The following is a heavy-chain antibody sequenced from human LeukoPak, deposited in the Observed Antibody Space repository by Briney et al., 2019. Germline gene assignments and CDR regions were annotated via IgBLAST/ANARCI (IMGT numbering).Heavy chain of an antibody. CDR1: GGSISSYY. CDR3: ARRAQYQPLPDY. CDR2: IYYSGST. V-gene: IGHV4-59*01. Sequence: SETLSLTCTVSGGSISSYYWSRIRQPPGKGLEWIGYIYYSGSTNYNPSLKSRVTISVDTSKNQFSLKLSSVTAADTAVYYCARRAQYQPLPDYWGPGTLVTVSS. D-gene: IGHD2-2*01. J-gene: IGHJ4*02.